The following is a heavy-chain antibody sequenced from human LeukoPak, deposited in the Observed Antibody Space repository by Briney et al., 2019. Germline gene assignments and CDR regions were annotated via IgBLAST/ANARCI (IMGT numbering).Heavy chain of an antibody. CDR2: ISGSGDST. CDR1: GFTFSTYA. V-gene: IGHV3-23*01. J-gene: IGHJ4*02. D-gene: IGHD3-22*01. CDR3: AKIGVDDSSGYYYEKWYFDY. Sequence: PGGSLRLSCAASGFTFSTYAMSWVRQAPGKGLEWVSAISGSGDSTYYADSVKGRLTFSRDNSKNTLYLQMNSLRAEDTAVYYCAKIGVDDSSGYYYEKWYFDYWGQGTLVTVSS.